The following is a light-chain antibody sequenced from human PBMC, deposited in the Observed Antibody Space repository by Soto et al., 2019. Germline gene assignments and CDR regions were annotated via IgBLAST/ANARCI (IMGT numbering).Light chain of an antibody. V-gene: IGKV3-20*01. CDR1: QSVSSGH. Sequence: VLTPSTGPLVFSPGERASLSCRALQSVSSGHLAWYQRKPGQAPRLLIYGASSRATGIPDRFSGSGSGTDFTLTISRLEPEDFAVYYCQQYGSSPPITFGQGTRLEIK. J-gene: IGKJ5*01. CDR3: QQYGSSPPIT. CDR2: GAS.